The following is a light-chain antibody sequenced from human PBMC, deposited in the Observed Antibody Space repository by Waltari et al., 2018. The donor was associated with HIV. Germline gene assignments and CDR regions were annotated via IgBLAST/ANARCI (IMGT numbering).Light chain of an antibody. Sequence: QSALTQPPSASGSPGQSVTISCTGTSTDIGSYNYVSWYQQHPGKAPKLLIYEFSKRPAGVPDRFSGSKSGDTASLTVSGLQAEDEADYYCSSYAGSNIVLFGGGTKLTVL. J-gene: IGLJ2*01. CDR3: SSYAGSNIVL. CDR1: STDIGSYNY. V-gene: IGLV2-8*01. CDR2: EFS.